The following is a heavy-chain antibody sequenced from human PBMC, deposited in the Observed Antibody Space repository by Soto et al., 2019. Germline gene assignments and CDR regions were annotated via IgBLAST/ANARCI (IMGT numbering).Heavy chain of an antibody. V-gene: IGHV1-18*01. CDR2: ISAYNGNT. Sequence: ASVKVSCKASGYTFTSYGISWVRQAPGQGLEWMGWISAYNGNTNYAQKLQGRVTMTTDTSTSTAYMELRSLRSDDTAVYYCARDRSDFWSGYQGPFDYWGQGTLVTVSS. CDR3: ARDRSDFWSGYQGPFDY. J-gene: IGHJ4*02. D-gene: IGHD3-3*01. CDR1: GYTFTSYG.